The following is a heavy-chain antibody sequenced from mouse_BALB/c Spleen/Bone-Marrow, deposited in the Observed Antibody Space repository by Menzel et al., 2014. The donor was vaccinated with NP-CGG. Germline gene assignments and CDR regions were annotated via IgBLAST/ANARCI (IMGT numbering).Heavy chain of an antibody. CDR2: INPGSGGT. CDR3: ARWDYAMDY. Sequence: QMQLKQSGAELVRPGTSVEVSCKASGYAFTNYLIEWVKQRPGQGLEWIGVINPGSGGTNYNEKFKGKATLTADKSSSTAYMQLSSLTSDDSAVYFCARWDYAMDYWGQGTSVTVSS. CDR1: GYAFTNYL. J-gene: IGHJ4*01. V-gene: IGHV1-54*01.